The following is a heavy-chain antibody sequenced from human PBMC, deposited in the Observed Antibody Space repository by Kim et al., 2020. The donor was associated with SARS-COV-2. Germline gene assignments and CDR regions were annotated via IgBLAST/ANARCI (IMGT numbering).Heavy chain of an antibody. CDR2: IASSGSTI. CDR1: GFTFSSYE. D-gene: IGHD1-26*01. Sequence: GGSLRLSCAASGFTFSSYEMNWVRQAPGKGLEWVAYIASSGSTIKYADSVKGRFTISRDTTKNSLYLQMNRLRAEDTAVYYCAALYSGSYSAHDYWGQGTLVTVSS. V-gene: IGHV3-48*03. CDR3: AALYSGSYSAHDY. J-gene: IGHJ4*01.